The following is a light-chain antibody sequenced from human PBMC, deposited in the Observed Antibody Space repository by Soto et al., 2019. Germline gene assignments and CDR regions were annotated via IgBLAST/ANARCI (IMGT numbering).Light chain of an antibody. CDR2: DVS. CDR3: SSYTSSSTYV. J-gene: IGLJ1*01. Sequence: QSALTQPASVSGSPGQSITISCTGTSGDVGGYNYVSWYQQHPGKAPKLMIYDVSNRPSGVSNRFSGSKSGNTASLTISGPQAEGEADLYCSSYTSSSTYVFGTGTKVTVL. CDR1: SGDVGGYNY. V-gene: IGLV2-14*01.